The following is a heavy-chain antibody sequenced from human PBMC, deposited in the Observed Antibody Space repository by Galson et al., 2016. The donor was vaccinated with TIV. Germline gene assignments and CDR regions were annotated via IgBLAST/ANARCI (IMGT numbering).Heavy chain of an antibody. CDR1: GGSISSHY. CDR3: ARHLSAADYFGMDV. Sequence: ETLSLTCTVSGGSISSHYWSWIRQPPGKGLEWIGYIHYSGTTSYNPSLKSRVTISVDTSKNQISLKLNSLTAADTAVYYCARHLSAADYFGMDVWGQGTTVTVSS. J-gene: IGHJ6*02. D-gene: IGHD2-15*01. V-gene: IGHV4-59*11. CDR2: IHYSGTT.